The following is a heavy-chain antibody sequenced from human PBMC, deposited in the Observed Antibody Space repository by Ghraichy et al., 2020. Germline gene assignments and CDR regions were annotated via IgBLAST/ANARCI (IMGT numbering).Heavy chain of an antibody. J-gene: IGHJ6*02. Sequence: SETLSLTCAVYGGSFSGYYWSWIRQPPGKGLEWIGEINHSGSTNYNPSLKSRVTISVDTSKNQFSLKLSSVTAADTAVYYCARESIAARPYGMDVWGQGTTVTVSS. D-gene: IGHD6-6*01. CDR1: GGSFSGYY. V-gene: IGHV4-34*01. CDR3: ARESIAARPYGMDV. CDR2: INHSGST.